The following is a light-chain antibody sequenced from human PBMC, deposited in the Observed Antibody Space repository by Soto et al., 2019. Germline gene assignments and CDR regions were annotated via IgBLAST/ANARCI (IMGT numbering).Light chain of an antibody. V-gene: IGKV3-15*01. CDR1: QSICSN. J-gene: IGKJ1*01. Sequence: EIVMTHSPATLSVSPGERATLSCRASQSICSNVAWYQQKPGQAPRLLIYGASSRATGIPARVSGSGSGTDLTLTASSLQSDDVGVYYCQQYNNWHQTVGQGPKVHIK. CDR2: GAS. CDR3: QQYNNWHQT.